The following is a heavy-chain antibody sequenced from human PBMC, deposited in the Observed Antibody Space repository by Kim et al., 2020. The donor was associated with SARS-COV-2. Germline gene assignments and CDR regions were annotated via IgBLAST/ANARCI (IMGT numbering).Heavy chain of an antibody. D-gene: IGHD3-10*01. CDR3: ARDIIGYYGMDV. Sequence: GGSLRLSCAASGFTFSSYSMNWVRQAPGKGLEWVSSISSSSSYIYYADSVKGRFTISRDNAKNSLYLQMKSLRAEDTAVYYCARDIIGYYGMDVWGQGTTVTVSS. J-gene: IGHJ6*02. CDR2: ISSSSSYI. V-gene: IGHV3-21*01. CDR1: GFTFSSYS.